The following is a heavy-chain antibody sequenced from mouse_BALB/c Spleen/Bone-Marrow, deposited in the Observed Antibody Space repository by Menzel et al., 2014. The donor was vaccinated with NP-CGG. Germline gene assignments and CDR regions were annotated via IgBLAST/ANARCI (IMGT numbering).Heavy chain of an antibody. Sequence: VKLVESGAELARPGASVKLSCKASGYTFTSYWMQWVKQRPGQGLEWIGAIYPGDGDTRYTQKFRGKATLTADKSSNTAYMQLSSLTSEDSAVYLCASPCGNYDAMDYWGQGTSVTVSS. CDR3: ASPCGNYDAMDY. CDR2: IYPGDGDT. V-gene: IGHV1-87*01. D-gene: IGHD2-1*01. J-gene: IGHJ4*01. CDR1: GYTFTSYW.